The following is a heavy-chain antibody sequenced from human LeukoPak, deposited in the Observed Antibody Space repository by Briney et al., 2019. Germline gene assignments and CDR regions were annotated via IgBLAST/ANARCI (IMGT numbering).Heavy chain of an antibody. CDR2: INHSGST. CDR3: ARGLTGTTPPRDQSGVQFDY. V-gene: IGHV4-34*01. CDR1: GGSFSGYY. J-gene: IGHJ4*02. Sequence: PSETLSLTCAVYGGSFSGYYWSWIRQPPGKGLEWIGEINHSGSTNYNPSLKSRVTISVDTSKNQFSLKLSSVTVADTAVYYCARGLTGTTPPRDQSGVQFDYWGQGTLVTVSS. D-gene: IGHD1-20*01.